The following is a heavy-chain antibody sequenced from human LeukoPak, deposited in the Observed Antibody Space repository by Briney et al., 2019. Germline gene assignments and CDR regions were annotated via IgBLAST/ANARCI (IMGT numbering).Heavy chain of an antibody. D-gene: IGHD1-26*01. CDR2: IKQDGSEK. V-gene: IGHV3-7*01. Sequence: GGSLRLSCAASGFTFSSYWMSWVRQAPGKGLEWVANIKQDGSEKYYVDSVKGRFTVSRDNAKNTLYLQLNSLRTEDTAVYYCARGLQEWERRRDYWGQGTLVTVSS. J-gene: IGHJ4*02. CDR3: ARGLQEWERRRDY. CDR1: GFTFSSYW.